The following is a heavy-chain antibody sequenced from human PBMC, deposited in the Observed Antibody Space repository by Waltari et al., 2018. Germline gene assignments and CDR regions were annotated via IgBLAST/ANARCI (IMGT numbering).Heavy chain of an antibody. Sequence: QVQLVQSGAEVKKPGSSVKVSCKASGGTFSSYTISWVRQAPGQGLEWMGRIIPILGIANYAQKFQGRVTITADKSTSTAYMELSSLRSEDTAVYYCARTGGWNYFDYWGQGTLVTVSS. CDR2: IIPILGIA. CDR1: GGTFSSYT. J-gene: IGHJ4*02. CDR3: ARTGGWNYFDY. D-gene: IGHD2-15*01. V-gene: IGHV1-69*02.